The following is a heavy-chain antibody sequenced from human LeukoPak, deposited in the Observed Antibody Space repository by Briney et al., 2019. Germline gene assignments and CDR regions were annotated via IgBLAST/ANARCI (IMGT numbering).Heavy chain of an antibody. CDR3: AGVSGVYYYNYGMDG. J-gene: IGHJ6*02. CDR1: GFTFSSYS. D-gene: IGHD6-25*01. CDR2: ISSSSSYI. Sequence: GGSLRLSCAAPGFTFSSYSMNWVRQAPGKGLEWVSSISSSSSYIYYADSVKGRFTISRDNAKNSLYLQMNSLRAEDTAVYYCAGVSGVYYYNYGMDGWGQGTTVTVYS. V-gene: IGHV3-21*01.